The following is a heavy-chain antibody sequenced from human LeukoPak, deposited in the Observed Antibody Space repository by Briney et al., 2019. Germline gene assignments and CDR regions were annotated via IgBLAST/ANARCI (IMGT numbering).Heavy chain of an antibody. CDR2: IKQDGSEK. D-gene: IGHD3-9*01. J-gene: IGHJ5*02. V-gene: IGHV3-7*03. CDR1: GFTFSSYW. Sequence: GGSLRLSCAASGFTFSSYWMSWVRQATGKGLEWVANIKQDGSEKYYVDSVKGRFTISRDNAKNSLYLQMNSLRDEDTAVYYCAREGRGRYFDWLLPTSFDPWGQGTLVTVSS. CDR3: AREGRGRYFDWLLPTSFDP.